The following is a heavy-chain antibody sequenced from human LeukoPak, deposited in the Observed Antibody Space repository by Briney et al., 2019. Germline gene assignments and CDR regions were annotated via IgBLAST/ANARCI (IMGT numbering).Heavy chain of an antibody. J-gene: IGHJ4*02. D-gene: IGHD3-3*01. CDR2: IYTGGST. Sequence: GGSLRLSCAVSGFIVSSHYMTWVRQAPGKGLQWVSVIYTGGSTYHADSVKGRFTISRQNSKNMLYLQMNSLRVEDTAVYYCARALTYYDVWSAYYFDSWGQGTLVTVSS. CDR3: ARALTYYDVWSAYYFDS. CDR1: GFIVSSHY. V-gene: IGHV3-53*04.